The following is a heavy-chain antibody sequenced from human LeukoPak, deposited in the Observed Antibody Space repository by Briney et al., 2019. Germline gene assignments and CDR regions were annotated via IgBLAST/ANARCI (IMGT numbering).Heavy chain of an antibody. CDR2: ISYTGTYI. D-gene: IGHD3-22*01. Sequence: GGSLRLSCAASAFSLNAYNMNWVRQAPGKGLEWVSSISYTGTYIYYADSVKGRFTISRDNAQNSLYLQMNSLRAEDTAVYYCARDAGIYYDSSGYSPWGQGTLVTVSS. CDR3: ARDAGIYYDSSGYSP. V-gene: IGHV3-21*01. CDR1: AFSLNAYN. J-gene: IGHJ5*02.